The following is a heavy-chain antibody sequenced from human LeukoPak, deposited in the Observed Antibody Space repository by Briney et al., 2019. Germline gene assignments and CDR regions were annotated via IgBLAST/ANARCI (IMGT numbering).Heavy chain of an antibody. J-gene: IGHJ3*02. CDR2: IYYSGST. D-gene: IGHD3-22*01. CDR3: ARQSYSYDTSGYNPLLDAFDI. Sequence: KASETLSLTCTVSGDSISNSYYWGWIRQPPGKGLEWIGSIYYSGSTYYNPSLKSRVTISVDTSKNQFSLKLTSVTAADTAVYFCARQSYSYDTSGYNPLLDAFDIWGQGTMVTVSS. CDR1: GDSISNSYY. V-gene: IGHV4-38-2*02.